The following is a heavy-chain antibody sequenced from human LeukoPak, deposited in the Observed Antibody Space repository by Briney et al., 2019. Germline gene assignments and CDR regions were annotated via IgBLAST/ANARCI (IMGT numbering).Heavy chain of an antibody. CDR1: GFTFSSYG. CDR3: AKDLRAYYYGSESFDY. CDR2: ISYDGSNK. J-gene: IGHJ4*02. V-gene: IGHV3-30*18. Sequence: GGSLRLSCAASGFTFSSYGMHWVRQAPGKGLEWVAVISYDGSNKYYADSVKGRFTISRDNSKNTLYLQMNSLRAEDTAVYYCAKDLRAYYYGSESFDYWGQGTLVTVSS. D-gene: IGHD3-10*01.